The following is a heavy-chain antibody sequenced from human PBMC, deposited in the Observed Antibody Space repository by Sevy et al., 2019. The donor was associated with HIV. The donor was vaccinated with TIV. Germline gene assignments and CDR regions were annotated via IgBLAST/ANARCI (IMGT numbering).Heavy chain of an antibody. CDR3: ATALITYYYDSSGYPFDY. V-gene: IGHV3-23*01. CDR2: ISGSGGST. CDR1: GFTFSSYA. Sequence: GGSLRLSCAASGFTFSSYAMSWVRQAPGKGLEWVSAISGSGGSTYYADSVKGRFTISRDNSKNTLYLQMNSLRAEDTVVYYCATALITYYYDSSGYPFDYWGQGTLVTVSS. D-gene: IGHD3-22*01. J-gene: IGHJ4*02.